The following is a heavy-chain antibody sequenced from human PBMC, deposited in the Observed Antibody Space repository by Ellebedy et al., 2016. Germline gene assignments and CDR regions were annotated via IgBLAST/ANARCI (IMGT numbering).Heavy chain of an antibody. Sequence: SQTLSLTXXISGDSVSSNSAAWNWIRQSPSRGLEWLGRTYYRSKWYNDYAVSVKSRITINPDTSKNQFSLQLNSVTPEDTAVYYCASIAVAGSTVDFVYWGQGTLVTVSS. CDR1: GDSVSSNSAA. J-gene: IGHJ4*02. CDR3: ASIAVAGSTVDFVY. V-gene: IGHV6-1*01. CDR2: TYYRSKWYN. D-gene: IGHD6-19*01.